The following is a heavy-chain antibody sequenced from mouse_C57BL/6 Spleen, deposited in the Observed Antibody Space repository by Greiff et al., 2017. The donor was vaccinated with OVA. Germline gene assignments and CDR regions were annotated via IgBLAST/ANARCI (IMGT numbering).Heavy chain of an antibody. CDR1: GYSFTGYY. D-gene: IGHD1-1*02. V-gene: IGHV1-42*01. CDR3: ARERGSLLWDAMDY. J-gene: IGHJ4*01. CDR2: INPSTGGT. Sequence: VQLQQSGPELVKPGASVKISCKASGYSFTGYYMNWVKQSPEKSLEWIGEINPSTGGTTYNQKFKAKATLTVDKSSSTAYMQLKSLTSEDSAVYYCARERGSLLWDAMDYWGQGTSVTVSS.